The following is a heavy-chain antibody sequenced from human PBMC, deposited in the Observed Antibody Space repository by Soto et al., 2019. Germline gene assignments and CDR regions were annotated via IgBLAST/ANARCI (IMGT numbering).Heavy chain of an antibody. CDR3: ARAGYSTSWVGLIATGVHGVEIDY. J-gene: IGHJ4*02. CDR2: ISTYNGNT. V-gene: IGHV1-18*01. Sequence: QVLLEQSGAEVKRAGASVKVSCKASGYTFISYGIAWVRQAPGQGLEWMGWISTYNGNTKYAQKFQDRVTMTTDTSTSTAYQDVRSLRSDDTAVYYCARAGYSTSWVGLIATGVHGVEIDYWGQGTLVTVSS. CDR1: GYTFISYG. D-gene: IGHD6-13*01.